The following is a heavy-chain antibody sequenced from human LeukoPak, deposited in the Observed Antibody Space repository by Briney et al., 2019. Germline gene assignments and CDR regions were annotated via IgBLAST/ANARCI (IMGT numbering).Heavy chain of an antibody. Sequence: PSGTLSLTCSVSGASISDYYWSWIRQPPGKGLEWIGYIFSTGSTNYNPSLKSRVTMSVEPSKSQFSLKLRSVTAADTAVYYCARDGQALDYWGQGALVTVSS. J-gene: IGHJ4*02. CDR2: IFSTGST. D-gene: IGHD3/OR15-3a*01. V-gene: IGHV4-59*01. CDR1: GASISDYY. CDR3: ARDGQALDY.